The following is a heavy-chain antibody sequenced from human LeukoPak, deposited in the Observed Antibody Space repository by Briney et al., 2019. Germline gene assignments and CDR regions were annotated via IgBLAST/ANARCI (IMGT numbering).Heavy chain of an antibody. CDR3: ARVNTAMVTGYYYYYYMDV. V-gene: IGHV1-2*03. J-gene: IGHJ6*03. D-gene: IGHD5-18*01. CDR2: INPNSGGT. CDR1: GYTFTGYY. Sequence: LVASVKVSCKASGYTFTGYYMHWVRQAPGQGLEWMGWINPNSGGTNYAQKFQGRVTMTRDTSISTAYMELSRLRSDDTAVYYCARVNTAMVTGYYYYYYMDVWGKGTTVTISS.